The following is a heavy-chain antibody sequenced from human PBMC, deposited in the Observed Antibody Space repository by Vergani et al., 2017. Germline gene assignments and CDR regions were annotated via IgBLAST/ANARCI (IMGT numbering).Heavy chain of an antibody. V-gene: IGHV1-2*02. CDR1: GYTFTSYG. CDR3: ARGGADGYSYGSFDY. J-gene: IGHJ4*02. D-gene: IGHD5-18*01. CDR2: INPNSGGT. Sequence: QVQLVQSGAEVKKPGASVKVSCKASGYTFTSYGISWVRQAPGQGLEWMGWINPNSGGTNYAQKFQGRVTMTRDTSISTAYMELSRLRSDDTAVYYCARGGADGYSYGSFDYWGQGTLVTVSS.